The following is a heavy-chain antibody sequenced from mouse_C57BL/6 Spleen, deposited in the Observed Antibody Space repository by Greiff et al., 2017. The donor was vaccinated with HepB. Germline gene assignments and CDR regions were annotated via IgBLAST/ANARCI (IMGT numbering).Heavy chain of an antibody. CDR3: ARDDGYHGLAMDY. CDR1: GYSFTGYF. J-gene: IGHJ4*01. CDR2: INPYNGDT. V-gene: IGHV1-20*01. Sequence: EVQLQQSGPELVKPGDSVKISCKASGYSFTGYFMNWVMQSHGKSLEWIGRINPYNGDTFYNQKFKGKATLTVDKSSSTAHMELRSLTSEDSAVYYCARDDGYHGLAMDYWGQGTSVTVSS. D-gene: IGHD2-3*01.